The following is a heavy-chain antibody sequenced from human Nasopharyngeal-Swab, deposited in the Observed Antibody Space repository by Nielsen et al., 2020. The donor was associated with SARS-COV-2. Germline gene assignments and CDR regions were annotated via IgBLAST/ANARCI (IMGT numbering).Heavy chain of an antibody. CDR1: GYTLTELS. J-gene: IGHJ3*02. V-gene: IGHV1-24*01. CDR3: ASEGSGVFGVVIYAFDI. Sequence: ASVKVSCKVSGYTLTELSMHWVRQAPGKGPEWMGGFDPEDGETIYAQKFQGRVTMTKDTSTYTAYLELSSLRSEDTAVYYCASEGSGVFGVVIYAFDIWGPGTLVTVSS. D-gene: IGHD3-3*01. CDR2: FDPEDGET.